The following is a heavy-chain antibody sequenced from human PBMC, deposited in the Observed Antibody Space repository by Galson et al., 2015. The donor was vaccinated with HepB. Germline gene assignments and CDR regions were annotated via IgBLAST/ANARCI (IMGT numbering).Heavy chain of an antibody. CDR1: RFTVSNFW. V-gene: IGHV3-7*01. CDR2: IKQDGSQK. D-gene: IGHD5-18*01. Sequence: SLRRSCAASRFTVSNFWMSWVRQTPGKGLEWVANIKQDGSQKYYADSVKGLYTISRDNSKNTLYLQMNSLRAEDTAVYYFAKDGWIQQWLEYYFDYWGQGTLVTVSS. CDR3: AKDGWIQQWLEYYFDY. J-gene: IGHJ4*02.